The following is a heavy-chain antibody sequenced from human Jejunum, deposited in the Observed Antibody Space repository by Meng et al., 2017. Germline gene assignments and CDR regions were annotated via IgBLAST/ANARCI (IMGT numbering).Heavy chain of an antibody. V-gene: IGHV7-4-1*02. J-gene: IGHJ4*02. CDR3: ARDDTHGSFD. Sequence: GYRVPSGDHLKKPRVAVNVSCIAFRYTFTNYACNRARQGPGLELVAMGCIDTNTEYPTYVQGFAGQFVFSLDTSVITAYLHISSLKAEDTAIDYCARDDTHGSFDWGQGTLVTVSS. D-gene: IGHD3-10*01. CDR1: RYTFTNYA. CDR2: IDTNTEYP.